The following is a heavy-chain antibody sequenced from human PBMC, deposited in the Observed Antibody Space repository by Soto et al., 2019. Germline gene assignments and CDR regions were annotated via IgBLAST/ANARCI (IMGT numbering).Heavy chain of an antibody. J-gene: IGHJ4*02. CDR2: IIPIFGTA. CDR3: ANSYRGRKGYYFDY. Sequence: QVQLVQSGAVVKKPGSSVKVSCKASGGTFSSYAISWVRQAPGQGLEWMGGIIPIFGTANYAQKFQGRVTITADESTSTAYMELSSLSSEDTAVYYCANSYRGRKGYYFDYWGQGTLVTVSS. CDR1: GGTFSSYA. D-gene: IGHD3-16*01. V-gene: IGHV1-69*01.